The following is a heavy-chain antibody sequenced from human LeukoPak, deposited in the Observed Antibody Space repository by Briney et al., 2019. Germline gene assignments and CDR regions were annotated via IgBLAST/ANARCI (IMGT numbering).Heavy chain of an antibody. CDR3: ARDKRTPYYDILTGPGAFDI. J-gene: IGHJ3*02. V-gene: IGHV3-48*04. Sequence: GGSLRLSCAASGFTFSSYSMNWVRQAPGKGLEWVSYISSSSSTIYYADSVKGRFTISRDNAKNSLYLQMNSLRAEDTAVYYCARDKRTPYYDILTGPGAFDIWGQGTMVTVSS. D-gene: IGHD3-9*01. CDR1: GFTFSSYS. CDR2: ISSSSSTI.